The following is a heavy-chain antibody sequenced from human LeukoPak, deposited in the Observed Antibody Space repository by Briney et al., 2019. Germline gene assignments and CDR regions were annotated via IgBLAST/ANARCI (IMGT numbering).Heavy chain of an antibody. V-gene: IGHV3-74*01. Sequence: GGSLRLSCAASGFTFISYWMHWVRQAPGEGLVWVSRINSDGTSTTYADSVKGRFTISRDNAKNTLYLQMNSLRADDTAMYYCARDTGYSTYDYWGQGTLVTVSS. J-gene: IGHJ4*02. CDR1: GFTFISYW. CDR3: ARDTGYSTYDY. D-gene: IGHD4-11*01. CDR2: INSDGTST.